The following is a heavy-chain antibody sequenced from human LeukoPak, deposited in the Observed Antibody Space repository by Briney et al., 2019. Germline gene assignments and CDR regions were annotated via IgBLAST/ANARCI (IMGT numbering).Heavy chain of an antibody. CDR1: GYTFTGYY. CDR2: INPNSGGT. CDR3: AREFNKADY. Sequence: SVSVSCTASGYTFTGYYIHCGRGAPGQGLEGMGWINPNSGGTTYAPTFQGRVTMTRDTSISTAYMELGRLRSDDTAVYYCAREFNKADYWGQGTLVTVSS. V-gene: IGHV1-2*02. J-gene: IGHJ4*02.